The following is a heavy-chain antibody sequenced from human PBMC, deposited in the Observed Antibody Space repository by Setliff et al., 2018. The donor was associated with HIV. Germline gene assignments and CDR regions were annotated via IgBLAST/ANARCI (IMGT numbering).Heavy chain of an antibody. V-gene: IGHV1-2*02. D-gene: IGHD3-3*01. Sequence: ASVKVSCKSSGYTFTAYYLHWVRQAPGQGLEWMGWINPNSGDTAYAQKFQGRITMTRVTSIGTAYMELSSLRSEDTAVYYCARGGTIFGVVISNYYYMDVWGKGTTVTVSS. J-gene: IGHJ6*03. CDR2: INPNSGDT. CDR1: GYTFTAYY. CDR3: ARGGTIFGVVISNYYYMDV.